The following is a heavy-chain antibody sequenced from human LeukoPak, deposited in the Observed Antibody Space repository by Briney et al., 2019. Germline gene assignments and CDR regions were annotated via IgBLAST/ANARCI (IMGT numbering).Heavy chain of an antibody. V-gene: IGHV4-61*02. D-gene: IGHD6-19*01. J-gene: IGHJ3*02. Sequence: SETLSLTCTVSGASINSGSYYWSWIRQPAGKGLEWIGRIYTSGSTNYNPSLKSRVTMSVDTSKNQFSLKLSSVTAADTAVYYCARDSPTPGIAVAGTRAFDIWGQGTMVTVSS. CDR2: IYTSGST. CDR1: GASINSGSYY. CDR3: ARDSPTPGIAVAGTRAFDI.